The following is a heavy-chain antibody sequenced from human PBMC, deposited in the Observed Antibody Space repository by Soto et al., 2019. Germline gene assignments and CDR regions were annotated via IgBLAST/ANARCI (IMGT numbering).Heavy chain of an antibody. J-gene: IGHJ6*04. CDR1: GFTFSSFV. Sequence: EVQLLESGGAVVQPGGSLRLSCAASGFTFSSFVMNWVRQAPGKGLEWVSVMSVSGGSIYHADSVKGRFTISRDNSKNTLFLDMKSVRADDTAVYHCARERLGYGAVRGGIAVWGKGTTVNVSS. D-gene: IGHD2-15*01. V-gene: IGHV3-23*01. CDR2: MSVSGGSI. CDR3: ARERLGYGAVRGGIAV.